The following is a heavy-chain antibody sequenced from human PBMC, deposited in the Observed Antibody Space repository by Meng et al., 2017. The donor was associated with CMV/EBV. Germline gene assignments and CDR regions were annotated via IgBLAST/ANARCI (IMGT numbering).Heavy chain of an antibody. Sequence: GESLKISCAASGLTFSNYGMHWVRQAPGKGLEWVAFIRYDGSNKYYADSVKGRFTISGDNSKNTLYLQMNSLRAEDTAVYYCAKDLGYSGSYWGVYWGQGTLVTVSS. CDR2: IRYDGSNK. V-gene: IGHV3-30*02. CDR3: AKDLGYSGSYWGVY. D-gene: IGHD1-26*01. CDR1: GLTFSNYG. J-gene: IGHJ4*02.